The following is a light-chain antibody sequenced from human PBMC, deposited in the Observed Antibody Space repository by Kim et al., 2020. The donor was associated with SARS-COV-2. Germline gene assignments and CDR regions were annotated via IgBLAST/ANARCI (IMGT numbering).Light chain of an antibody. CDR1: ESISSW. J-gene: IGKJ4*01. CDR2: KTS. Sequence: DIQMTQSPSTLSASVGDRVTITCRASESISSWLAWYQQKSGKAPKLLIYKTSDLERGVPSRFSGSGSGTDFTLTISSLQPDDFGTYYCQQYDDDPLTFGGGTKVDIK. CDR3: QQYDDDPLT. V-gene: IGKV1-5*03.